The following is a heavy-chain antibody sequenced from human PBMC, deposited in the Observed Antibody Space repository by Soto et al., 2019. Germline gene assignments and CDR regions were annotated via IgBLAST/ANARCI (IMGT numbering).Heavy chain of an antibody. V-gene: IGHV4-34*01. J-gene: IGHJ5*02. CDR1: GGSFSGYY. D-gene: IGHD3-22*01. Sequence: SETLSLTCAVYGGSFSGYYWSWIRQPPGKGLEWIGEINHSGSTNYNPSLKSRVTISVDTSKNHFCLKMCTVTAADTAVYYCARGFIVVATNWFDPWGQGTLVTVSS. CDR3: ARGFIVVATNWFDP. CDR2: INHSGST.